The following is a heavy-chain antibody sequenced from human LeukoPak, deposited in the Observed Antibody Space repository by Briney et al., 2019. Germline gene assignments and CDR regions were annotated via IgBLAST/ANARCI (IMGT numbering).Heavy chain of an antibody. V-gene: IGHV3-11*01. D-gene: IGHD3-10*01. J-gene: IGHJ4*02. CDR3: AREMGGAYGSGTFFDL. CDR1: GFTFSDYD. CDR2: ISGDDQDK. Sequence: PGGSLRLSCAASGFTFSDYDMSWIRQAPGKGLEWVSDISGDDQDKYYADSVKGRFTISRDNAKNSLYLQMNSLRAEDTAVYYCAREMGGAYGSGTFFDLWGQGNMVTVSS.